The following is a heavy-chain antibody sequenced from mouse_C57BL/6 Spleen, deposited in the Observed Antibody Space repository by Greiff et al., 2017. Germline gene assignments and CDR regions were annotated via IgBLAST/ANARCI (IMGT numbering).Heavy chain of an antibody. CDR3: ARRTGTREGYYFDY. J-gene: IGHJ2*01. V-gene: IGHV1-39*01. D-gene: IGHD4-1*01. Sequence: EVKLQQSGPELVKPGASVKISCKASGYSFTDYNMNWVKQSNGKSLEWIGVINPNYGTTSYNQKVKGKATLTVDQSSSTAYMPLNSLTSEDSAVYYCARRTGTREGYYFDYWGQGTTLTVSS. CDR2: INPNYGTT. CDR1: GYSFTDYN.